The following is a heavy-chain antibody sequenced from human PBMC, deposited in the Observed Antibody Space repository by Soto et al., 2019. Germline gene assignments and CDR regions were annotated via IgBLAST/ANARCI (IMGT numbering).Heavy chain of an antibody. Sequence: QVQLVQSGAEVKKPGSSVNVSCKASGGTFSSYAISWVRQAPGQGLEWMGGIIPIFGTANYAQKFQGRVTITADKSTSTGYMELTSLRAEDTAVSYCARGRYNFLSVYNSSYGMYDWGQGTTVTVSS. V-gene: IGHV1-69*06. CDR2: IIPIFGTA. J-gene: IGHJ6*02. CDR1: GGTFSSYA. D-gene: IGHD3-3*01. CDR3: ARGRYNFLSVYNSSYGMYD.